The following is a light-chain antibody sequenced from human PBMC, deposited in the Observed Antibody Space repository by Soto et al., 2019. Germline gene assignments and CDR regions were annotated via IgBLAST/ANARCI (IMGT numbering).Light chain of an antibody. CDR3: QQYNNWPIT. Sequence: EIVMTQSPATLSVSPGERSTLSCRASQTLSPNYLAWYQQKPGQAPRLLIYGASTRATGIPARFSGSGSGTEFTLTISSLQSEDFAVYYCQQYNNWPITFGQGTRREIK. CDR2: GAS. CDR1: QTLSPN. J-gene: IGKJ5*01. V-gene: IGKV3-15*01.